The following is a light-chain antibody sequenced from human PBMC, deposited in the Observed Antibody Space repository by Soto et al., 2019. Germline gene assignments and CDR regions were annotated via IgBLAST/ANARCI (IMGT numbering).Light chain of an antibody. Sequence: EIVLTQSPGTLSLSPGERATLSCRASQSVSSSYLAWYQQKPGQAPRLLIHDASSRATGIPDRFSGSGSGTDFTLTISRLEPGDFAVYYCQQYGSSPYTFGQGTKLEIK. CDR2: DAS. J-gene: IGKJ2*01. V-gene: IGKV3-20*01. CDR3: QQYGSSPYT. CDR1: QSVSSSY.